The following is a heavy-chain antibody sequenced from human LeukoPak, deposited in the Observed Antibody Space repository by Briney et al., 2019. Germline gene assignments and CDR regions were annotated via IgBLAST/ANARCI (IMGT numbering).Heavy chain of an antibody. V-gene: IGHV4-31*03. CDR3: ARSIVVVGSAFDI. Sequence: SETLSLTCTVSGGSISSGGYYWSWIRQHPGKGLEWIGYIYYSGSTYCNPSLKSRVTISVDTSKNQFSLKLSSVTDADTAVYYCARSIVVVGSAFDIWGQGTMVTVSS. CDR2: IYYSGST. J-gene: IGHJ3*02. CDR1: GGSISSGGYY. D-gene: IGHD2-15*01.